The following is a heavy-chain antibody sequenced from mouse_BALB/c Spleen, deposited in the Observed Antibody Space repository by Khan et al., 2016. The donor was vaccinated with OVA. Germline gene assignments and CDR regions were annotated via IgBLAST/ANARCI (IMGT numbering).Heavy chain of an antibody. Sequence: QVQLQQSGAELVKPGASVRFSCKASGYTFTSYYLYWVKQRPGQGLEWIGDINPNYGGTNFNEKFKSKATLTVDKSSSTAYMQLSSLTSEDSAVYYCTRSGYGGFAYWGQGTLVTVSA. CDR2: INPNYGGT. V-gene: IGHV1S81*02. CDR1: GYTFTSYY. CDR3: TRSGYGGFAY. D-gene: IGHD1-1*02. J-gene: IGHJ3*01.